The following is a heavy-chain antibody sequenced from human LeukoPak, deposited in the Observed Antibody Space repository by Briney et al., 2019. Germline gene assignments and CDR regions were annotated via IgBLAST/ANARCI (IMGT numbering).Heavy chain of an antibody. J-gene: IGHJ4*02. CDR3: ARGRGYYDSSGYYDY. D-gene: IGHD3-22*01. Sequence: GGSLRLSCAASGFTFSSYGMSWVRQAPGKGLEWVSAISGSGGSTYYADSVKGRFTISRDNSKNTLYLQMNSLRAEDTAVYYCARGRGYYDSSGYYDYWGQGTLVTVPS. CDR2: ISGSGGST. CDR1: GFTFSSYG. V-gene: IGHV3-23*01.